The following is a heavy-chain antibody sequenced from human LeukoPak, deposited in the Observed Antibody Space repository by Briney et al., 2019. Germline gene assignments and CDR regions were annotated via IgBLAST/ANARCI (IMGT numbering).Heavy chain of an antibody. CDR2: INYSGNT. CDR3: AREGRQDYVYFDC. CDR1: GDSISSYY. J-gene: IGHJ4*02. D-gene: IGHD4-17*01. Sequence: SETLSLTCTVSGDSISSYYWSWIRQPPGKGLEWMGYINYSGNTNYNPSLKSRVTITVDTSKNQFSLRLTSVTAADTAVYYCAREGRQDYVYFDCWGQGTLVTVSS. V-gene: IGHV4-59*01.